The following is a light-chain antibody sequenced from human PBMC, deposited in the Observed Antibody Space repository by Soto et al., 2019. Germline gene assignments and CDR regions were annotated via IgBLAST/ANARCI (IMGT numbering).Light chain of an antibody. J-gene: IGKJ3*01. CDR1: ESVHSN. CDR2: YAS. CDR3: QHYSNWPPT. V-gene: IGKV3-15*01. Sequence: EMVMTQSPATLSVSPGERVTLSCRASESVHSNLAWYQQKPGQGPSLLIYYASTRVTGVPGRLSGSGSGTVFTLTISSLQSEDFGVYYCQHYSNWPPTFGPGTKVEIK.